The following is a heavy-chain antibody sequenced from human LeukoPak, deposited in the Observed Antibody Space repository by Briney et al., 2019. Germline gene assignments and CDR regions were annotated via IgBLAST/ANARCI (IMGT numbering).Heavy chain of an antibody. CDR2: ISNNGGYT. J-gene: IGHJ4*02. CDR1: GFTFSSSA. CDR3: ARGGITMIVVAIQ. D-gene: IGHD3-22*01. Sequence: GSLRLSCAASGFTFSSSAMSWVRQAPGKGLEWVSAISNNGGYTYYADSVQGRFTISRDNAKNSLYLQMNSLRAEGTAVYYCARGGITMIVVAIQWGKGTLVTVSS. V-gene: IGHV3-21*01.